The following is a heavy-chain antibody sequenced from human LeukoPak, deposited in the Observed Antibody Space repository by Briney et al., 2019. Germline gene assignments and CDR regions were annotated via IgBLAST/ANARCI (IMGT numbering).Heavy chain of an antibody. Sequence: GGSLRLSCAASGFTFSSYGMHWVRQAPGKGLEWVAVISYDGSNKYYADSVKGRFTISRDNSKNTLYLQMNSLRAEDTAAYYCAKEAQQLAWGYWGQGTLVTVSS. CDR1: GFTFSSYG. D-gene: IGHD6-13*01. J-gene: IGHJ4*02. CDR2: ISYDGSNK. CDR3: AKEAQQLAWGY. V-gene: IGHV3-30*18.